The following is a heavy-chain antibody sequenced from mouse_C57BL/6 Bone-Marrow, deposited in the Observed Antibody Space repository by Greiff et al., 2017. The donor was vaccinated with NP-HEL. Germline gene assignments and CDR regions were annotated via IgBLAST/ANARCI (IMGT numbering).Heavy chain of an antibody. V-gene: IGHV1-14*01. CDR3: ARHYSNLAWFAY. CDR1: GYTFTSYV. J-gene: IGHJ3*01. CDR2: IYPYNDGT. D-gene: IGHD2-5*01. Sequence: VQLQQSGPELVKPGASVKMSCKASGYTFTSYVMHWVKQKPGQGLEWIGYIYPYNDGTKYNEKFKGKATLTSDTSSSTAYMELSSLTSEDSAVYYCARHYSNLAWFAYWGQGTLVTVSA.